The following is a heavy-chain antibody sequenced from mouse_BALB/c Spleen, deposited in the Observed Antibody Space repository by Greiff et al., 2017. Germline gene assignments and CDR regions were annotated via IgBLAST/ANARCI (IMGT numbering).Heavy chain of an antibody. CDR1: GFTFSSYA. J-gene: IGHJ2*01. V-gene: IGHV5-9-3*01. CDR2: ISSGGSYT. CDR3: ARPPSSNYFDY. D-gene: IGHD1-1*01. Sequence: EVKLMESGGGLVKPGGSLKLSCAASGFTFSSYAMSWVRQTPEKRLEWVATISSGGSYTYYPDSVKGRFTISRDNAKNTLYLQMSSLRSEDTAMYYCARPPSSNYFDYWGQGTTLTVSS.